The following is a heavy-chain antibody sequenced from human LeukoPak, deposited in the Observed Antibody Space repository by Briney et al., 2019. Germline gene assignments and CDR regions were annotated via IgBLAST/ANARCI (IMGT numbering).Heavy chain of an antibody. CDR1: GYTFTSYD. CDR3: ARGSSHRNYGKVVLDY. J-gene: IGHJ4*02. Sequence: ASVKVSCKASGYTFTSYDINWVRQATGQGLAWMGWMNPNSGNTGYAQKFQGRVTMTRNTSISTAYMELSSLRSEDTAVYYCARGSSHRNYGKVVLDYWGQGTLVTVSS. D-gene: IGHD4-11*01. V-gene: IGHV1-8*01. CDR2: MNPNSGNT.